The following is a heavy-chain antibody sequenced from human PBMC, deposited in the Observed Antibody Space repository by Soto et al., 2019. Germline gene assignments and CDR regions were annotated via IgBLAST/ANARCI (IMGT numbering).Heavy chain of an antibody. V-gene: IGHV4-34*01. CDR1: GDSITDGDYY. CDR3: ARIRSAARPWGWFDP. Sequence: PSETLSLTCTVSGDSITDGDYYWSWIRQPPGKGLEWIGEINHSGSTNYNPSLKSRVTISVDTSKNQFSLKLSSVTAADTAVYYCARIRSAARPWGWFDPWGQGTLVTVSS. CDR2: INHSGST. D-gene: IGHD6-6*01. J-gene: IGHJ5*02.